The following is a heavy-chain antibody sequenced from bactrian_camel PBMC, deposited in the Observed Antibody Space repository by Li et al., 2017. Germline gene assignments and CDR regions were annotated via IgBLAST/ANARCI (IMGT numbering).Heavy chain of an antibody. J-gene: IGHJ4*01. V-gene: IGHV3S55*01. Sequence: HVQLVESGGGSVQAGGSLRLSCEASGLRGRSYTMGWIRQAPGKEREGVAHINSDGSTYYLESVKGRFTISKDSAKNTVYLQMNSLKPEDTAMYSCALDVAEPGRPRTVVAGTWRAYNYYGQGTQVTVS. CDR1: GLRGRSYT. CDR2: INSDGST. D-gene: IGHD6*01.